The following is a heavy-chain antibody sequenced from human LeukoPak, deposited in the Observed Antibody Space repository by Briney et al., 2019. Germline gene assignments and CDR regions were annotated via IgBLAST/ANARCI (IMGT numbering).Heavy chain of an antibody. CDR3: AKDSGSYYLEDAFDI. V-gene: IGHV3-9*01. J-gene: IGHJ3*02. CDR2: ISWNSGSI. CDR1: GFTFSSYW. Sequence: PGGSLRLSCAASGFTFSSYWMSWVRQAPGKGLEWVSGISWNSGSIGYADSVKGRFTISRDNAKNSLYLQMNSLRAEDTALYYCAKDSGSYYLEDAFDIWGQGTMVTVSS. D-gene: IGHD1-26*01.